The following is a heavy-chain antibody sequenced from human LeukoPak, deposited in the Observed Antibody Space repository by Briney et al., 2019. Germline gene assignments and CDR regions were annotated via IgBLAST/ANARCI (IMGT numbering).Heavy chain of an antibody. CDR1: GFTFTGHW. J-gene: IGHJ5*02. V-gene: IGHV3-7*01. CDR3: APRGP. CDR2: INQDGSDK. Sequence: GGSLRLSCVASGFTFTGHWMSWVRQAPGKGLEWVANINQDGSDKYYVDSVEGRFTISRDNAKNLLYLEMNSLRDEDTAVYYCAPRGPRGQGTRVTVSS.